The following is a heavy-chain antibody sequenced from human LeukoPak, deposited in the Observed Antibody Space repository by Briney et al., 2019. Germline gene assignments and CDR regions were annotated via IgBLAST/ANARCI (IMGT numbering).Heavy chain of an antibody. CDR2: INHSGST. Sequence: SETLSLTCTVSGGSISSYYWSWIRQPPGKGLEWIGEINHSGSTNYNPSLKSRVTISVDTSKNQFSLKLSSVTAADTAVYYCASYHDILTGNDYWGQGTLVTVSS. D-gene: IGHD3-9*01. CDR1: GGSISSYY. J-gene: IGHJ4*02. CDR3: ASYHDILTGNDY. V-gene: IGHV4-34*01.